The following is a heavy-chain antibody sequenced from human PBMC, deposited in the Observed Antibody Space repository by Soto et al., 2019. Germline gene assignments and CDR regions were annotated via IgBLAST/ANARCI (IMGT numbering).Heavy chain of an antibody. V-gene: IGHV4-4*02. D-gene: IGHD4-17*01. CDR3: ARVWTTVTNCFPP. CDR2: IYHSGST. J-gene: IGHJ5*02. CDR1: GGSISSSNW. Sequence: SETLSLTCAVSGGSISSSNWWSWVRQPPGKGLEWIGEIYHSGSTNYNPSLKSRVTMSVDKSKNQFSLKLSSVTAADTAVGYCARVWTTVTNCFPPWGQETLVTVSS.